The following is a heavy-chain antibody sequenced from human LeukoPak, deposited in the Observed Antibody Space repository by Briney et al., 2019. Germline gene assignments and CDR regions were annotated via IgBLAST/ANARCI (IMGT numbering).Heavy chain of an antibody. CDR2: IYSGGST. CDR3: ARAKPKNMVRGLIMRRESRYYFDY. CDR1: GFTVSSNY. D-gene: IGHD3-10*01. V-gene: IGHV3-53*01. Sequence: GGSLRLSCAASGFTVSSNYMSWVRQAPGEGLEWGSVIYSGGSTSYAAPVKGRFTISRDNSKSTLYIQMNSLRAEDTAVYYCARAKPKNMVRGLIMRRESRYYFDYWGQGTLVTVSS. J-gene: IGHJ4*02.